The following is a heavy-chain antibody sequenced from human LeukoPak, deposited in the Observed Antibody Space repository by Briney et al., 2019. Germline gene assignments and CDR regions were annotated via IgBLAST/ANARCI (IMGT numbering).Heavy chain of an antibody. D-gene: IGHD1-14*01. J-gene: IGHJ5*02. CDR1: GGSFSGDF. CDR3: ARGRKGLLLSWFDP. Sequence: SETLSLTCAVYGGSFSGDFWSWIRQSPGKGLEWIGEINHSGSTNSNPSLKSRVTISVDTSKNQFSLKLSSVTAADTAVYYCARGRKGLLLSWFDPWGQGTLVTVSS. V-gene: IGHV4-34*01. CDR2: INHSGST.